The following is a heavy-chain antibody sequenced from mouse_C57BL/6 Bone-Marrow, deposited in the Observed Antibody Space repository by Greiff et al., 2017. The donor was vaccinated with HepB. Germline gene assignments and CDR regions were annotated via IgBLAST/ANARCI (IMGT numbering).Heavy chain of an antibody. CDR3: ARWGHYYGSSYPFDY. J-gene: IGHJ2*01. D-gene: IGHD1-1*01. Sequence: QVQLQQPGAELVRPGSSVKLSCKASGYTFTSYWMDWVKQRPGQGLEWIGNIYPSDSETNYNQKFKDKATLTVDKSSSTAYMQLSSLTSEDSAVYYCARWGHYYGSSYPFDYWGQGTTLTVSS. V-gene: IGHV1-61*01. CDR2: IYPSDSET. CDR1: GYTFTSYW.